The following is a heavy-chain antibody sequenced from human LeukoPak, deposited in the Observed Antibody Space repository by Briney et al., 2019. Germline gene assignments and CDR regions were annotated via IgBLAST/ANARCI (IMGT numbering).Heavy chain of an antibody. J-gene: IGHJ4*02. D-gene: IGHD2-2*01. V-gene: IGHV1-69*06. CDR2: IIPIFGTA. Sequence: SVKVSCKASGGTFSSYAISWVRQAPGQGLEWMGGIIPIFGTANYAQKFQGRVTITADKSTSTAYMELSSLRSEDTAVYYCAREAQVLYQLQQGFAYWGQGTLVTVSS. CDR3: AREAQVLYQLQQGFAY. CDR1: GGTFSSYA.